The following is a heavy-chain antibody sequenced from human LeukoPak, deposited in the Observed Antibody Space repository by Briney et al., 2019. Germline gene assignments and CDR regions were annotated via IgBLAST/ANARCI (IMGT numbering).Heavy chain of an antibody. V-gene: IGHV4-39*07. Sequence: SETLSLTCTVSGGSISSSSYYWGWIRQPPGKGLEWIGSIYYSGSTNYNPSLKSRVTISVDKSKNQFSLKLSSVTAADTAVYYCARDSRSSGWYWEHYFDYWGQGTLVTVSS. D-gene: IGHD6-19*01. CDR3: ARDSRSSGWYWEHYFDY. CDR1: GGSISSSSYY. J-gene: IGHJ4*02. CDR2: IYYSGST.